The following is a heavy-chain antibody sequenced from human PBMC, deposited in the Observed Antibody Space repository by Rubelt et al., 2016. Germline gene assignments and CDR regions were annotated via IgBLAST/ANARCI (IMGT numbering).Heavy chain of an antibody. J-gene: IGHJ6*02. CDR3: ARGYYYGMDV. V-gene: IGHV3-33*05. Sequence: VRQAPGKGLEWVAVISYDGRDKKLEDSVKDRFTISRDNSKNTLYLQMNSLRAEDTAVYYCARGYYYGMDVWGQGTTVTVSS. CDR2: ISYDGRDK.